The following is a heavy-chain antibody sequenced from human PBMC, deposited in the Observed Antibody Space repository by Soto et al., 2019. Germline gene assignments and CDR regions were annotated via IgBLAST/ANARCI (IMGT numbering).Heavy chain of an antibody. D-gene: IGHD3-9*01. CDR1: EFTLSTYA. CDR2: IGSGGSPT. CDR3: AKGALSTYFD. Sequence: GGSLRLSCAASEFTLSTYAMSWVRQAPGKGLEWVSSIGSGGSPTYYADSVKGRFTISRDNSKNTLYLQMNSLRAEDTAVYYCAKGALSTYFDWGQGTLVTVSS. V-gene: IGHV3-23*01. J-gene: IGHJ4*02.